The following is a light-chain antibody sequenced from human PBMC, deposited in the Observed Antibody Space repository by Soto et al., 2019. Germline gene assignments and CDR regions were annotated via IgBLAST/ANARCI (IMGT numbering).Light chain of an antibody. V-gene: IGKV3-15*01. CDR2: RAS. CDR1: QSLNDN. Sequence: IVMTQSPDILAVSPGETVTLSCRASQSLNDNLAWYQQKPGQAPRLLIFRASSRASGVPARCSGRGSRTELFITIRTLHSEACAVYFCQQYGNWPPWPVGPGTKVDNK. CDR3: QQYGNWPPWP. J-gene: IGKJ1*01.